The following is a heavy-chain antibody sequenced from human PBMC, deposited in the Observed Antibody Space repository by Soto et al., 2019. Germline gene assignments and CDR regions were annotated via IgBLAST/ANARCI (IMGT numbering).Heavy chain of an antibody. V-gene: IGHV4-59*12. CDR3: ARSWELLRGMDV. Sequence: SETLSLTCTVSGGSISSYYWSWIRQPPGKGLEWIGYIYYSGSTNYNPSLKSRVTISVDTSKNQFSLKLSSVTAADTAVYYCARSWELLRGMDVWGQGTTVTVS. CDR1: GGSISSYY. CDR2: IYYSGST. D-gene: IGHD1-26*01. J-gene: IGHJ6*02.